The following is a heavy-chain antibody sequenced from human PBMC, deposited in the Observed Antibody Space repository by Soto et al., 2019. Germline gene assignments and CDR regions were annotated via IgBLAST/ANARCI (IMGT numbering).Heavy chain of an antibody. D-gene: IGHD1-1*01. J-gene: IGHJ6*03. CDR3: ARGRNGVPGTVTTYYYYMDV. CDR1: DASISSYY. CDR2: IHYSGST. V-gene: IGHV4-59*01. Sequence: SETLSLTCTVSDASISSYYWSWARQSPGKGLEWIAYIHYSGSTNHNPSLKSRVTTSIDTSKNQFSLNLSSVTAADTAVYYCARGRNGVPGTVTTYYYYMDVWGKGTTVTVSS.